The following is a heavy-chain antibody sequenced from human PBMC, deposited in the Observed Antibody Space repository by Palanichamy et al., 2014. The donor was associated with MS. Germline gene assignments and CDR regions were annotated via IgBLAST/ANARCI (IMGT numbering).Heavy chain of an antibody. CDR3: ASGKDSPWNTRPYYGMDV. V-gene: IGHV3-53*02. Sequence: LLVETGGGLVHPGGPVETLLCGLRIHRHKQLHELGPPGCRRGLEWVSVIYSGGTTYYADSVKGRFTISRDSSKNTLYLQMNSLRAEDTAMYYCASGKDSPWNTRPYYGMDVWGRGTTVTVSS. CDR2: IYSGGTT. CDR1: IHRHKQL. D-gene: IGHD1/OR15-1a*01. J-gene: IGHJ6*02.